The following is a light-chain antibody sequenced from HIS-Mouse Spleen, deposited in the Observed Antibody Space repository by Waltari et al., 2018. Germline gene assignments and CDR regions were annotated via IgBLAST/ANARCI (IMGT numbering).Light chain of an antibody. V-gene: IGKV1-39*01. CDR2: AAS. Sequence: DIKMTQSPSPLSASLAARVTITCRASQSISSYLNWYQQKPGKAPKLLIYAASSLQSGVPSRFSGSGSGTDFTLTISSLQPEDFATYYCQQSYSTPGTFGQGTKVEIK. J-gene: IGKJ1*01. CDR1: QSISSY. CDR3: QQSYSTPGT.